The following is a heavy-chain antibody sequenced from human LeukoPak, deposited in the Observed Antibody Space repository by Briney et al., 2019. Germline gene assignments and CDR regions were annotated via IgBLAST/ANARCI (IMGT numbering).Heavy chain of an antibody. D-gene: IGHD3-22*01. J-gene: IGHJ4*02. CDR2: IYYSGST. Sequence: SQTLSLTCTVSGGSISSGGYYWSWIRQHPGKGLEWIGYIYYSGSTYYNPSLKSRVTISVDTSKNQFSLKLSSVTAADTAVYYCARGEGFDDSSGNLLDYWGQGTLVTASS. V-gene: IGHV4-31*03. CDR3: ARGEGFDDSSGNLLDY. CDR1: GGSISSGGYY.